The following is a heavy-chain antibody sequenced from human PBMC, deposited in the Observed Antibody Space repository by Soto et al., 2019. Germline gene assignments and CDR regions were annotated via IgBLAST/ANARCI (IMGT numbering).Heavy chain of an antibody. CDR2: ISSSSSYI. V-gene: IGHV3-21*01. CDR1: GFTFSSYS. D-gene: IGHD3-10*01. CDR3: ARPGDEWFGELLPN. J-gene: IGHJ4*02. Sequence: GGSLRLSCAASGFTFSSYSMNWVRQAPGKGLEWVSSISSSSSYIYYADSVKGRFTISRDNAKNSLYLQMNSLRAEDTAVYYCARPGDEWFGELLPNWGQGTLVTVSS.